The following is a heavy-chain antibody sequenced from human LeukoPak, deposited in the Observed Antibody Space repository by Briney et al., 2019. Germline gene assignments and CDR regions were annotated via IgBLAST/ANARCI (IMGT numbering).Heavy chain of an antibody. CDR2: ISWNSGSI. CDR1: GFTFDDYA. J-gene: IGHJ4*02. CDR3: AKATPYYFDY. V-gene: IGHV3-9*01. Sequence: GGSLRLSCAASGFTFDDYAMHWVRQAPGKGLEWVSGISWNSGSIGYADSVKGRFTISRDNAKNSLYLQMNSLGAEDTALYYCAKATPYYFDYWGQGTLVTVSS.